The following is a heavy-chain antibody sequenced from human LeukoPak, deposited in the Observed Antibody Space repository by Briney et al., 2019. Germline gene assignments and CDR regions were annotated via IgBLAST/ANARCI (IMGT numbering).Heavy chain of an antibody. Sequence: SETLSLTCTVSGGSISSGSYYWNWIRQPAGKGLEWIGRIYSSGSTNYNPSLKSRVTISVDTSKNQFSLKLNSVTAADTAVYYCARDHSSGWYRGVNDAFDIWGQGTMVTVSS. CDR3: ARDHSSGWYRGVNDAFDI. J-gene: IGHJ3*02. CDR1: GGSISSGSYY. D-gene: IGHD6-19*01. V-gene: IGHV4-61*02. CDR2: IYSSGST.